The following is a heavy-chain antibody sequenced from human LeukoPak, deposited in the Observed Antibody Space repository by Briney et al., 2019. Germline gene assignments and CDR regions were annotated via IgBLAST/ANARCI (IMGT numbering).Heavy chain of an antibody. CDR3: AREVAAAGRRLDYFDY. D-gene: IGHD6-13*01. CDR1: GYTFTSYA. CDR2: INAGNGNT. J-gene: IGHJ4*02. V-gene: IGHV1-3*01. Sequence: ASVKVSCKASGYTFTSYAMHWVRQAPGQRLEWMGWINAGNGNTKYSQKFQGRVTITRDTSASTAYMELSSLRSEDTAVYYCAREVAAAGRRLDYFDYWGQGTLVTVSS.